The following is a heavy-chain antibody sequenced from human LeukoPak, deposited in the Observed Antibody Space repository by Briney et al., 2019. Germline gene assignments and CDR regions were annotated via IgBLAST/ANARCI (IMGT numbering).Heavy chain of an antibody. CDR3: AKETFDP. CDR1: GFTFSSYW. Sequence: GPSLRLSCAAPGFTFSSYWMHWVRQATGMGLVWVSRIKTDGSSTDYADSVKGRFTISRDNAKNTLYLQMNSLRAEDTAVYYCAKETFDPCGQGTLVTVSS. V-gene: IGHV3-74*01. CDR2: IKTDGSST. J-gene: IGHJ5*02.